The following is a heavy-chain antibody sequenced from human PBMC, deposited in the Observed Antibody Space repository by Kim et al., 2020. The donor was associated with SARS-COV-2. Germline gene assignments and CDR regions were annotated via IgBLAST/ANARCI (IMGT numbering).Heavy chain of an antibody. V-gene: IGHV1-46*01. D-gene: IGHD3-10*01. CDR1: GYTFTTYS. J-gene: IGHJ4*02. CDR3: ARDYGSRRGVSLGY. Sequence: ASVKVSCKASGYTFTTYSVHWVRQAPGQGLEWMGIINPSGGNTDYAQRFQGRVTMSRDTSTSTVYMELSSLRSEDTAIYYCARDYGSRRGVSLGYWGQGTRVTVSS. CDR2: INPSGGNT.